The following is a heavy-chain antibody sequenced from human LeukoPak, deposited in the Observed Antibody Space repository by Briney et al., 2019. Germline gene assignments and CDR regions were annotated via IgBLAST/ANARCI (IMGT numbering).Heavy chain of an antibody. J-gene: IGHJ1*01. CDR1: GFTFSSYG. CDR3: AAGDSYYYDSSGYYGDSEYFQH. D-gene: IGHD3-22*01. V-gene: IGHV3-30*03. CDR2: ISYDGSNK. Sequence: GGSLRLSCAASGFTFSSYGMHWVRQAPGKGLEWVAVISYDGSNKYYADSVKGRFTISRDNSKNTLYLQMNSLRAEDTAVYYCAAGDSYYYDSSGYYGDSEYFQHWGQGTLVTVSS.